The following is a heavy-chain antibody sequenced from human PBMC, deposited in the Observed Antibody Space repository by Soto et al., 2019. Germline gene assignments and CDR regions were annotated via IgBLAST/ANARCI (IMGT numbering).Heavy chain of an antibody. D-gene: IGHD2-15*01. V-gene: IGHV1-18*01. CDR2: VSYYNGNT. J-gene: IGHJ4*02. Sequence: QAQLVQSGAEVKKPGASVKVACTASEDIFNNFGITWVRQAPGQGLEWLGWVSYYNGNTNYAHRLQGRVFMTTDTATSTAYLELRSLTFNDTAVYYCVRDLTRFCSGGSCPFSMWGQGTQVIVSS. CDR3: VRDLTRFCSGGSCPFSM. CDR1: EDIFNNFG.